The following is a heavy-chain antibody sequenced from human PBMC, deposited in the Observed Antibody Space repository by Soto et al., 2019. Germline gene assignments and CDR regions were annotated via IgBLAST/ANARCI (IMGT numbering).Heavy chain of an antibody. CDR3: ARVFRTYYDFWSGYYQGDYYGMDV. V-gene: IGHV4-4*02. CDR2: IYHSGST. Sequence: SETLSLTCAVSGGSISSNNWWSWVRQPPGKGLEWIGEIYHSGSTNNNPTLKSRVTKSVDKSKNQFSLKLSSVTAADTALYYFARVFRTYYDFWSGYYQGDYYGMDVWGQGTTVTVSS. J-gene: IGHJ6*02. CDR1: GGSISSNNW. D-gene: IGHD3-3*01.